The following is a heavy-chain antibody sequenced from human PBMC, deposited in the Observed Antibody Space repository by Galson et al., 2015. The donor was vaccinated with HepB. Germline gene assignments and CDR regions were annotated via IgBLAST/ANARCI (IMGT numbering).Heavy chain of an antibody. D-gene: IGHD4-17*01. J-gene: IGHJ3*02. CDR2: INAGNGNT. V-gene: IGHV1-3*01. CDR1: GYTFTSYA. Sequence: SVKVSCKASGYTFTSYAMHWVRQAPGQRLEWMGWINAGNGNTKYSQKFQGRVTITRDTSASTAYMELSSLRSEDTAVHYCARDQYDYGDYLSAFDIWGQGTMVTVSS. CDR3: ARDQYDYGDYLSAFDI.